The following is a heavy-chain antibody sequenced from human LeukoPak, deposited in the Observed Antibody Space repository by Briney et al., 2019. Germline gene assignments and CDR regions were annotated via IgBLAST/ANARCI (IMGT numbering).Heavy chain of an antibody. CDR2: IYYSGST. Sequence: PSETLSLTCTVSGGSISSYYWSWIRQPPGKGLEWIGYIYYSGSTNYNPPLKSRVTIAVDTSKNQFSLKLSSVTAADTAVYYCARRNQQQLDNWFDPWGQGTLVTVSS. V-gene: IGHV4-59*08. D-gene: IGHD6-13*01. CDR3: ARRNQQQLDNWFDP. CDR1: GGSISSYY. J-gene: IGHJ5*02.